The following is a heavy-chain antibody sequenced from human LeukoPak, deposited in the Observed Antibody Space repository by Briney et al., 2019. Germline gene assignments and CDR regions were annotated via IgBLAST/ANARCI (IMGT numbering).Heavy chain of an antibody. J-gene: IGHJ3*02. D-gene: IGHD3-10*01. CDR2: ISYDGSNK. CDR1: GFTFSSYG. CDR3: AKGPVLLWFGDPNGGAFDI. Sequence: GRSLRLSCAASGFTFSSYGMHWVHQAPGKGLEWVAVISYDGSNKYYADSVKGRFTISRDNSKNTLYLQMNSLRAEDTAVCYCAKGPVLLWFGDPNGGAFDIWGQGTMVTVSS. V-gene: IGHV3-30*18.